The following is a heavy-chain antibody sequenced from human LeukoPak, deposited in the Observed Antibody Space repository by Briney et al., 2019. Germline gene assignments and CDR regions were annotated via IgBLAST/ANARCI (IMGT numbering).Heavy chain of an antibody. Sequence: GGSLRLSCAASGFIVTSKYMGWVRQAPGKGLEWVSSISSSSSYIYYADSVKGRFTISRDNAKNSLYLQMNSLRAEDTAVYYCASTGYSYGFDYWGQGTLVTVSS. V-gene: IGHV3-21*01. J-gene: IGHJ4*02. CDR2: ISSSSSYI. CDR1: GFIVTSKY. D-gene: IGHD5-18*01. CDR3: ASTGYSYGFDY.